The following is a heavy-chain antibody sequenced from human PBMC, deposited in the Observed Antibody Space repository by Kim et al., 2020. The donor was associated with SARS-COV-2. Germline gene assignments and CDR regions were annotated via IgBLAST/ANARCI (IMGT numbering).Heavy chain of an antibody. D-gene: IGHD5-12*01. CDR2: ISYDGSNK. V-gene: IGHV3-30*18. Sequence: GGSLRLSCAASGFTFSSYGMHWVRQAPGKGLEWEAVISYDGSNKYYADSVKGRFTISRDNSKNTLYLQMNSLRAEDTAVYYCAKGYDSGYDFQDWYFDLWGRGTLVTVSS. CDR1: GFTFSSYG. J-gene: IGHJ2*01. CDR3: AKGYDSGYDFQDWYFDL.